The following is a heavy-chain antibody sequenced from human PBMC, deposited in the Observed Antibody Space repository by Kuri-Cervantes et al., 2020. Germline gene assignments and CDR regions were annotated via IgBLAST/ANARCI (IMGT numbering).Heavy chain of an antibody. V-gene: IGHV4-34*01. J-gene: IGHJ4*02. CDR3: AEGVATGPLDY. Sequence: GSLRLSCAVYGGSFSGYYWGWIRQPPGKGLEWIGSIYYSGSTYYNPSLKSRVTISVDTSKNQFSLKLSSVTAADTAVYYCAEGVATGPLDYWGQGTLVTVSS. CDR1: GGSFSGYY. CDR2: IYYSGST. D-gene: IGHD5-12*01.